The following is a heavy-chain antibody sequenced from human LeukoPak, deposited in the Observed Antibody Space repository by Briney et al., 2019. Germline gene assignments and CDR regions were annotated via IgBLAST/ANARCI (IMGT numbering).Heavy chain of an antibody. D-gene: IGHD1-7*01. V-gene: IGHV1-69*13. J-gene: IGHJ5*02. CDR3: ARFRAITGTTSAWFDP. CDR1: GGTFSSYA. Sequence: ASVKVSCKAAGGTFSSYAISWVRQAPGQGLEWMGGIIPIFGTANYAQKFQGRVTITADESTSTAYMELSSLRSEDTAVYYCARFRAITGTTSAWFDPWGQGTLVTVS. CDR2: IIPIFGTA.